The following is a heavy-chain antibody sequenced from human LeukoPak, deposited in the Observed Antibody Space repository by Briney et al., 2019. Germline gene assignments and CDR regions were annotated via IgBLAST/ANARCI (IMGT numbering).Heavy chain of an antibody. J-gene: IGHJ3*02. CDR3: ARWLEGDAFDI. Sequence: ASVKVSCKASGYTFTGYYMHWVRQAPGQGLEWMGWINPNSGGTNYAQKFQGRVTITADKSTSTAYMELSSLRSEDTAVYYCARWLEGDAFDIWGQGTMVTVSS. D-gene: IGHD6-19*01. V-gene: IGHV1-2*02. CDR2: INPNSGGT. CDR1: GYTFTGYY.